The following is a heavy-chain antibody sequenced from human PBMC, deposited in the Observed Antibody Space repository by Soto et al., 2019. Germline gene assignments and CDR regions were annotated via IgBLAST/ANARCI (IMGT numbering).Heavy chain of an antibody. V-gene: IGHV4-59*12. J-gene: IGHJ4*02. CDR1: GDSISSYY. Sequence: SETLSLTGTVSGDSISSYYWSWLRQPPGKGLEWIGYIYKTGSTNYNPSLESRVSISLDNSKSTLFLQMNSLRAEDTALYYCAKDSDTKRGPDYWGQGTLVTVSS. CDR3: AKDSDTKRGPDY. D-gene: IGHD3-10*01. CDR2: IYKTGST.